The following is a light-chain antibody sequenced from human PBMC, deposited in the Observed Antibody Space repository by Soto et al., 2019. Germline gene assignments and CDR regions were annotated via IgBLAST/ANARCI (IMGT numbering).Light chain of an antibody. CDR1: QSMSGW. CDR3: QHYNSYSEA. Sequence: GDRVTITCRAGQSMSGWLAWYQQKPGKAPKLLIYDASNLESGVPSRFSGSGSGTEFTLTISSLQPDDFATYYCQHYNSYSEAFGQGTKVDIK. V-gene: IGKV1-5*01. J-gene: IGKJ1*01. CDR2: DAS.